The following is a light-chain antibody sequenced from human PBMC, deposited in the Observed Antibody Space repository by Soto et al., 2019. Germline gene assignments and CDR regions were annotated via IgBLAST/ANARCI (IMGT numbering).Light chain of an antibody. CDR3: QQRSNWPLT. V-gene: IGKV3-11*01. Sequence: EIVLTQSPATLSLTPGKRATLSCRASQSVSSYLAWYQQKPGQAPRLLIYDASNRATGIPARFSGSGSGTDFTLTISSLEPEDFAVYYCQQRSNWPLTFGGGTKVDIK. J-gene: IGKJ4*01. CDR2: DAS. CDR1: QSVSSY.